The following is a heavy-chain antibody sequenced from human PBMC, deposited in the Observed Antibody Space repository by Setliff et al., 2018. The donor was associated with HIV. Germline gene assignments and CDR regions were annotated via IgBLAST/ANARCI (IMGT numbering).Heavy chain of an antibody. V-gene: IGHV4-61*09. CDR2: IYSTGNT. D-gene: IGHD3-22*01. CDR3: ARDDDKLFDY. CDR1: GGSMSSGSYY. Sequence: SETLSLTCTVSGGSMSSGSYYWSWIRQPAGKGLEWIGHIYSTGNTNYNSSLKSRVTMSIETSKNQFSLKLTSVTAADTAVYYCARDDDKLFDYWGQGALVTVSS. J-gene: IGHJ4*02.